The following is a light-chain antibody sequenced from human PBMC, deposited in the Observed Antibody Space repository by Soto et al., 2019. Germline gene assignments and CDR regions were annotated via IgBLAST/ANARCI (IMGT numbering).Light chain of an antibody. CDR3: QSYDSSLSGVV. J-gene: IGLJ2*01. V-gene: IGLV1-40*01. CDR2: GNS. Sequence: QYVLTQPPSVSGAPGQRVTISCTGSSSNIGAGYDVHWYQQLPGTAPKLLIYGNSNRPSGVPDRFSGSKSGTSASLATTGRKAEDEADYYCQSYDSSLSGVVFGGGTKLT. CDR1: SSNIGAGYD.